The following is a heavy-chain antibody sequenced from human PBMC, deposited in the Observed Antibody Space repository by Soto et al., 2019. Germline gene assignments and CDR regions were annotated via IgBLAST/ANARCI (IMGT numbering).Heavy chain of an antibody. D-gene: IGHD4-17*01. J-gene: IGHJ5*02. CDR2: IIPILGIA. CDR1: GGTFSSYT. V-gene: IGHV1-69*08. CDR3: ARDLYGDYENNWFDP. Sequence: QVQLVQSGAEVKKPGSSVKVSCKASGGTFSSYTISWVRQAPGQGLEWMGRIIPILGIANYAQKFQGRVTITADKSTSTAYMELSSLRSEDTAVYYCARDLYGDYENNWFDPWGQGTLVTVSS.